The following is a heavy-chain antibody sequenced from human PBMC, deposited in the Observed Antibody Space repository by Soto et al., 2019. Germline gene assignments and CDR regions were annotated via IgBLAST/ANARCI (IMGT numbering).Heavy chain of an antibody. CDR2: IYYSGST. V-gene: IGHV4-39*01. J-gene: IGHJ4*02. Sequence: ETLSLTCTVSGGSISSSSYYWGWIRQPPGKGLEWIGSIYYSGSTYYNPSLKSRVTISVDTSKNQFSLKLSSATAADTAVYYCARHLHPVTTSQVWGQGTLVTVSS. CDR1: GGSISSSSYY. D-gene: IGHD3-3*01. CDR3: ARHLHPVTTSQV.